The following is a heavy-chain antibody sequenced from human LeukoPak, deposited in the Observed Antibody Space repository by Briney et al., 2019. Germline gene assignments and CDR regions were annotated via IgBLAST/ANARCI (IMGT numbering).Heavy chain of an antibody. CDR3: ARSKQQLVPGDFDY. V-gene: IGHV5-51*01. D-gene: IGHD6-13*01. CDR1: GYSFTSYW. Sequence: GESLKISCKGSGYSFTSYWIGWVRQMPGKGLEWMGIIYPGDSDTRYSPSFQGQITISADKSTSTAYLQWSSLKASDTAMYYCARSKQQLVPGDFDYWGQGTLVTVSS. J-gene: IGHJ4*02. CDR2: IYPGDSDT.